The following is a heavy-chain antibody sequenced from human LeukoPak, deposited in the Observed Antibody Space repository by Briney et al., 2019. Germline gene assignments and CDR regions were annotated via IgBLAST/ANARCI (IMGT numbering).Heavy chain of an antibody. D-gene: IGHD3-10*02. J-gene: IGHJ4*02. Sequence: LTGGSLRLSCAASTFNFSDYAMSWVRQAPGKGLEWVSAISGSGGSTYYADSVKGRFTISRDNSKNMLYLQMNSLRPEDTAVYYCAKDLELTVRGWFDYWGQGTLVTVSS. CDR2: ISGSGGST. V-gene: IGHV3-23*01. CDR1: TFNFSDYA. CDR3: AKDLELTVRGWFDY.